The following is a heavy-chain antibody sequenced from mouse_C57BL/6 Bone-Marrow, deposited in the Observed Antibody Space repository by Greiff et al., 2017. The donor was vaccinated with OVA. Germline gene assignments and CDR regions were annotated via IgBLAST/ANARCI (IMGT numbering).Heavy chain of an antibody. Sequence: VKLMESGPGLVQPSQSLSITCTVSGFSLTSYGVHWVRQSPGKGLEWLGVIWSGGSTDYNAAFISRLSISKDNSKSQVFFKMNSLQADDTAIYYCARNDYDGGPWYFDVWGTGTTVTVSS. CDR1: GFSLTSYG. J-gene: IGHJ1*03. CDR2: IWSGGST. V-gene: IGHV2-2*01. D-gene: IGHD2-4*01. CDR3: ARNDYDGGPWYFDV.